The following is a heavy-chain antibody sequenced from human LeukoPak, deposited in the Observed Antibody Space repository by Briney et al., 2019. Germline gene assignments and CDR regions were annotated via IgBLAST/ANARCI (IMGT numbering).Heavy chain of an antibody. Sequence: GGSLRLSCAASGFTFSSNAMSWVRQAPGKGLEWVSVITGNGGSTYYADSVKGRFTISRDNSKNTLSLQMNSLRAEDTGVYYCAKDAVAPGSGGDYFDYWGQGTLVTVSS. CDR1: GFTFSSNA. CDR3: AKDAVAPGSGGDYFDY. D-gene: IGHD3-10*01. V-gene: IGHV3-23*01. CDR2: ITGNGGST. J-gene: IGHJ4*02.